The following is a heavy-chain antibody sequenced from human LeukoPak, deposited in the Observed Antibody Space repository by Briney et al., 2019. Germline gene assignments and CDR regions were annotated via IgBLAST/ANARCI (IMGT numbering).Heavy chain of an antibody. CDR3: ARDSPGPYGSGSYSLDY. V-gene: IGHV3-48*04. Sequence: GGSLRLSCAASGFTFSSYAMSWVRQAPGKGLEWVSYISSSGSTIYYADSVKGRFTISRDNAKNSLYLQMNSLRAEDTAVYYCARDSPGPYGSGSYSLDYWGQGTLVTVSS. CDR1: GFTFSSYA. CDR2: ISSSGSTI. D-gene: IGHD3-10*01. J-gene: IGHJ4*02.